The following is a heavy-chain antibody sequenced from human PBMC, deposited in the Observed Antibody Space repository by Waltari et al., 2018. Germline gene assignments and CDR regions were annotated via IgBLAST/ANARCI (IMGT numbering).Heavy chain of an antibody. D-gene: IGHD3-10*01. Sequence: QVQLVQSGAEVKKPGASVKVSCKASGYNFTSYGIRWVRQAPGQGLEWMGWINPYNGNTKYIARLQGRVTLPTDTSPNTAYIELRSLRSDDPAMYYCARDPFAPVYWGQGTLVTVSS. CDR1: GYNFTSYG. V-gene: IGHV1-18*01. J-gene: IGHJ4*02. CDR3: ARDPFAPVY. CDR2: INPYNGNT.